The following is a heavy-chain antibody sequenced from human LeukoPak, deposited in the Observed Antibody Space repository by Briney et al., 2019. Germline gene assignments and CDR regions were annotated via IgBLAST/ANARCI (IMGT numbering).Heavy chain of an antibody. CDR3: AILGTGSS. Sequence: PSETLSLTCTVSGGSLSSNSNYWGWIRQPPGRGLEWIGSVYYSGSTYYNPSLQSRVTISVDPSKSQFSLKLNSVTAADTAVYFCAILGTGSSWGQGTLVTVSS. V-gene: IGHV4-39*01. D-gene: IGHD3-10*01. CDR2: VYYSGST. CDR1: GGSLSSNSNY. J-gene: IGHJ5*02.